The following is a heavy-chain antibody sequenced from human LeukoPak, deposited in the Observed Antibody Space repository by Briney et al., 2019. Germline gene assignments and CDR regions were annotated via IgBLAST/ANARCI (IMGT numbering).Heavy chain of an antibody. CDR2: IYSGGST. CDR1: GFTFSDYY. CDR3: ARDNSITGDYYYYYGMDV. D-gene: IGHD1-14*01. J-gene: IGHJ6*02. Sequence: GGSLRLSCAASGFTFSDYYMSWIRQAPGKGLEWVSVIYSGGSTYYADSVKGRFTISRDNSKNTLYLQMNSLRAEDTAVYYCARDNSITGDYYYYYGMDVWGQGTTVTVSS. V-gene: IGHV3-53*01.